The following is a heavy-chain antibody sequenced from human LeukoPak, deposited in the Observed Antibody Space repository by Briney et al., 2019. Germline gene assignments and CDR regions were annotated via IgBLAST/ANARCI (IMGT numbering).Heavy chain of an antibody. J-gene: IGHJ6*03. Sequence: PSETLSLTCTVSGGSISIYYWSWIRQPAGKGLEWIGRIYTSGTTHYNPSLKSRVTMSVDTSKNQFSLRLTSVTAADTAVYYCARRGYQNTFYYYYYMDVWGRGTTVTISS. CDR2: IYTSGTT. CDR3: ARRGYQNTFYYYYYMDV. V-gene: IGHV4-4*07. CDR1: GGSISIYY. D-gene: IGHD2-15*01.